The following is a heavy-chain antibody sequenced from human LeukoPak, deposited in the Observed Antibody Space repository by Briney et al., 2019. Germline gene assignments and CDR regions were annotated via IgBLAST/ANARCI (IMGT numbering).Heavy chain of an antibody. J-gene: IGHJ6*03. CDR3: ARVRRITIFGVVPHWPYYMDV. V-gene: IGHV4-4*07. CDR1: GGSISSYY. CDR2: IYTSGST. Sequence: SETLSLTCTVSGGSISSYYWSWIRQPAGKGLEWIGRIYTSGSTNYNPSLKSRVTMSVDTSKNQFSLKLSSVTAADTAVYYCARVRRITIFGVVPHWPYYMDVWGKGTTVTVSS. D-gene: IGHD3-3*01.